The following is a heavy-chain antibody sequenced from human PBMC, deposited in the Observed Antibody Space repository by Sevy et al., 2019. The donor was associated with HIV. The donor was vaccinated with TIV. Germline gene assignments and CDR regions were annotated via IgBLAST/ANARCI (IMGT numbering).Heavy chain of an antibody. CDR2: ISNSGSTT. Sequence: GGSLRLSCAASGFRFNYHNMNWVRQAPGKGLEWISYISNSGSTTYLADSVRGRFTISRDNAKNSLFLEMDNLTDEETAVYCCAGEGNPNRETNPLDIWGRGIQVTVSS. J-gene: IGHJ4*02. CDR3: AGEGNPNRETNPLDI. V-gene: IGHV3-48*02. CDR1: GFRFNYHN.